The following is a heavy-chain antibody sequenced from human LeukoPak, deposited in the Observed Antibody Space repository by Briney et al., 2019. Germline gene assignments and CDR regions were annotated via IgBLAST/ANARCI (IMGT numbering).Heavy chain of an antibody. CDR1: GFTFSSYA. J-gene: IGHJ3*02. D-gene: IGHD5-24*01. Sequence: GGSLRLSCAASGFTFSSYAMSWVRQAPGKGLEWVSVISGSGGSTYYADSVKGRFTISRDNSKNTLYLQMNSLRAEDTAVYYCARVYKWLQYNAFDIWGQGTMVTVSS. CDR2: ISGSGGST. CDR3: ARVYKWLQYNAFDI. V-gene: IGHV3-23*01.